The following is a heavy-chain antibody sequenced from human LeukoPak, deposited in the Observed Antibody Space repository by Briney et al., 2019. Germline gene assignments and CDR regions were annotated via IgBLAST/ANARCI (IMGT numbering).Heavy chain of an antibody. Sequence: PGGSLRLSCAPSGFTFSTYSMSWVRQAPGKGLEWVSYISTSSSTIYYADSVKGRFTISRDNAKNSLYLQMNSLRDEDTAVYYCARGGCSGGICSVYFDYWGQGSLVTVSS. D-gene: IGHD2-15*01. V-gene: IGHV3-48*02. CDR3: ARGGCSGGICSVYFDY. CDR1: GFTFSTYS. CDR2: ISTSSSTI. J-gene: IGHJ4*02.